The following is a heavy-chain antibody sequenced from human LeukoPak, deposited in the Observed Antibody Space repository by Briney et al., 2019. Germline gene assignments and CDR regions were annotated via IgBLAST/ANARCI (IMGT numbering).Heavy chain of an antibody. CDR3: ATLGY. CDR1: GLNVTGNY. D-gene: IGHD2-15*01. Sequence: GGSLRLSCAVSGLNVTGNYMRWVRQAPGKRLQWVAAIFTTGKTYYAGFVKGRFSISRDIPKNTVYLQINAVRGDDTARYFCATLGYWGQGTLLTVSS. CDR2: IFTTGKT. J-gene: IGHJ4*02. V-gene: IGHV3-53*01.